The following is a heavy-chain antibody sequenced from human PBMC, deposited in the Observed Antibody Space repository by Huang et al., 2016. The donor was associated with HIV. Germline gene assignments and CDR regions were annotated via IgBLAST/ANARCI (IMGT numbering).Heavy chain of an antibody. CDR1: GYTFTTYS. Sequence: QVQLVQSGSELRKPGASVKVSCKASGYTFTTYSLIWVRQAPGQGLEWMGGINTKTGKPTDAQGFTGRFVFSLNTTVSTAYLQISSLKTDDTAKYFCARYRLTGTFLDSWGQGTQVTVSS. CDR2: INTKTGKP. D-gene: IGHD3-9*01. V-gene: IGHV7-4-1*02. CDR3: ARYRLTGTFLDS. J-gene: IGHJ4*02.